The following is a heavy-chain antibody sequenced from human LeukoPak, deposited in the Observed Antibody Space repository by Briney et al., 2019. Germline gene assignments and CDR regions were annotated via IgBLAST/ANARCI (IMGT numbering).Heavy chain of an antibody. D-gene: IGHD3-22*01. CDR2: IYSGGST. V-gene: IGHV3-66*01. J-gene: IGHJ4*02. Sequence: GGSLRLSCAASGFTVSSNYMSWVRQAPGKGLEWVSVIYSGGSTYYADSVKGRFTISRDNSKNTLYLQMNSLRAEDTAVYYCARVSQHYYDSSGYIYWGQGTLVTVSS. CDR3: ARVSQHYYDSSGYIY. CDR1: GFTVSSNY.